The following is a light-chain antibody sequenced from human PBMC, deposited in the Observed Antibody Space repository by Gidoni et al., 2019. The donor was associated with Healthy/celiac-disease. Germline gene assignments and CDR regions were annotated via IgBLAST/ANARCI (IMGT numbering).Light chain of an antibody. J-gene: IGLJ3*02. CDR3: AAWDDSLNGWV. Sequence: QSVLTQPPSASGTPGQRVTIPCSGSSTNIGSNTVNWYQQLPGTAPKLLIYSNTQRPSGVPDRFSVSKSGTSASLAIRGLQSEDVADYYCAAWDDSLNGWVFGGGTKLTVL. V-gene: IGLV1-44*01. CDR1: STNIGSNT. CDR2: SNT.